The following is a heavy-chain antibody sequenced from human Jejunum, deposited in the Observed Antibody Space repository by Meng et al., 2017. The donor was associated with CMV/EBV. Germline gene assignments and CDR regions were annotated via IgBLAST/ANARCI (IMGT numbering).Heavy chain of an antibody. V-gene: IGHV4-34*01. D-gene: IGHD5-24*01. Sequence: LSPTCAVYGGSFSGFHCNWIRQPPGKGLEWIGEIHPGGWTNYNPSLKSRVTMSIDTSKNQFSLKVNSVTAADTAVYFCVRAMNEEINWGQGTLVTVSS. CDR2: IHPGGWT. CDR1: GGSFSGFH. J-gene: IGHJ4*02. CDR3: VRAMNEEIN.